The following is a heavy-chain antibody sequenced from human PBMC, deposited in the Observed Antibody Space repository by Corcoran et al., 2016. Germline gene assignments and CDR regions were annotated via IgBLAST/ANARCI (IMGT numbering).Heavy chain of an antibody. CDR3: AKDGRIQLWLNHDAFDI. CDR1: GFTFSSYG. J-gene: IGHJ3*02. D-gene: IGHD5-18*01. Sequence: QVQLVESGGGVVQPGRSLRLSCAASGFTFSSYGMHWVRQAPGKGLEWVAVISYDGSNKYYADSVKGRFTISRDNSKNTLYLQMNSLRAEDTAVYYCAKDGRIQLWLNHDAFDIWGQGTMVTVSS. V-gene: IGHV3-30*18. CDR2: ISYDGSNK.